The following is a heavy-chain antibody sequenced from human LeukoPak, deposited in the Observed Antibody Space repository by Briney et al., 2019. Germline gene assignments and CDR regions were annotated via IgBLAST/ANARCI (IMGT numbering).Heavy chain of an antibody. CDR3: AKNGDRGAYCSGGSCYPYYYYNMDV. CDR1: GFTFSSFG. J-gene: IGHJ6*03. CDR2: ISSTGGTA. V-gene: IGHV3-23*01. Sequence: GGSLRLSCAASGFTFSSFGMSWVRQAPGKGLEWVSAISSTGGTAYYADSVKGRFTISRDNSKNTLYLQMNSLRAEDTAIYYCAKNGDRGAYCSGGSCYPYYYYNMDVWGKRTTVTISS. D-gene: IGHD2-15*01.